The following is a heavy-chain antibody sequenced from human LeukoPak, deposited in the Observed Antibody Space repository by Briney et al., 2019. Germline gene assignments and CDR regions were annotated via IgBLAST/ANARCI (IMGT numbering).Heavy chain of an antibody. CDR3: ARIGYCSGGSCSYFDY. Sequence: GESLKISCKGSGYSFTSYWIGWVRQMPGKGLEWMGIIYPGDSDTRYSPSFQGQVTISADKSISTAYLQWSSLKASDTAMYYCARIGYCSGGSCSYFDYWGQGTLVTVSS. D-gene: IGHD2-15*01. J-gene: IGHJ4*02. CDR2: IYPGDSDT. V-gene: IGHV5-51*01. CDR1: GYSFTSYW.